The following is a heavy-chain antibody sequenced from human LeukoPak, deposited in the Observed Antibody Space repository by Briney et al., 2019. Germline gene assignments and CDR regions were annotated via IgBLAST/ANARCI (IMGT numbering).Heavy chain of an antibody. Sequence: GGSLRLSCAASGFTFSSYSMNWVRQAPGKGLEWVSSISSSSSYIYYADSVKGRFTISRDNAKNSLYLQMNSLRAEDTAVYYCASRLRYFDWLLGGNYYFDYWGQGTLVTVSS. CDR3: ASRLRYFDWLLGGNYYFDY. CDR2: ISSSSSYI. D-gene: IGHD3-9*01. J-gene: IGHJ4*02. V-gene: IGHV3-21*01. CDR1: GFTFSSYS.